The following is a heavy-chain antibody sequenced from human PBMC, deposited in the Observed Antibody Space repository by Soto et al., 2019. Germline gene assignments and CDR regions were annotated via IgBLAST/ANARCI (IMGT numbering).Heavy chain of an antibody. CDR2: ISYDGSNK. J-gene: IGHJ4*02. CDR3: AKDRRSRYRGSYYVDY. Sequence: QVQLVESGGGVVQPGRSLRLSCAASGFTFSSYGMHGVRQAPGKGLEWVAVISYDGSNKYYADSVKGRFTISRDNSQHTLYLQMNSLRAEDTAVYYCAKDRRSRYRGSYYVDYWGQGTLVTVSS. CDR1: GFTFSSYG. V-gene: IGHV3-30*18. D-gene: IGHD1-26*01.